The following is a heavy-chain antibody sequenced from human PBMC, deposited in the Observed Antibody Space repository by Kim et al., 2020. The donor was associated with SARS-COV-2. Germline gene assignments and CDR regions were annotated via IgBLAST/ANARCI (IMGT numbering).Heavy chain of an antibody. CDR2: IYYSGST. CDR3: ARRDSHDY. J-gene: IGHJ4*02. Sequence: SETLSLTCTVSGGSISSSSYYWGWIRQPPGKGLEWIGSIYYSGSTYYNPSLKSRVTISVDTSKNQFSLKLSSVTAADTAVYYCARRDSHDYWGQGTLVTVSS. CDR1: GGSISSSSYY. V-gene: IGHV4-39*07.